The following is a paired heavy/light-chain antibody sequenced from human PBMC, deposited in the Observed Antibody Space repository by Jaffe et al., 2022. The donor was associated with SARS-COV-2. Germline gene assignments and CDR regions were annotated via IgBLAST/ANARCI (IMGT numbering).Heavy chain of an antibody. Sequence: VQLVQSGAEVKEPGSSVRLSCKVSGGAFSDSSISWVRQAPGQGLEYVGGIIPLYGTPHYGQRFRDRVTISADRSTSTSYLDLSGLRHEDTAVYYCAKDKVSGAFTTGWRLDYWGQGTLVTVSS. J-gene: IGHJ4*02. CDR1: GGAFSDSS. V-gene: IGHV1-69*06. CDR3: AKDKVSGAFTTGWRLDY. CDR2: IIPLYGTP. D-gene: IGHD5-12*01.
Light chain of an antibody. J-gene: IGKJ5*01. Sequence: EIVLTQSPGTLSLSPGEGATFSCRASLSVSRSSLAWYQQKPGQTPRLLIYGVSSRATGIPDRFSGSGSGTDFTLTISRLEPEDFAMYYCQQYGTSPSTFGQGTRLDIK. CDR3: QQYGTSPST. CDR2: GVS. CDR1: LSVSRSS. V-gene: IGKV3-20*01.